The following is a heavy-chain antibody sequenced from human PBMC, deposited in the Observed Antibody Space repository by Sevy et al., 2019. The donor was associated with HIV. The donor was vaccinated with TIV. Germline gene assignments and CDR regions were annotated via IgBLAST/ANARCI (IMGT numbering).Heavy chain of an antibody. D-gene: IGHD5-12*01. CDR1: GYTFTGYY. J-gene: IGHJ4*02. V-gene: IGHV1-2*06. CDR3: ARVLDIVPHGGDDY. Sequence: ASVKVSCKASGYTFTGYYMHWVRQAPGQGLEWMGRINPNSGGTNYAQKFQGRVTMSRDTSISTAYMELSRLRSDDTAVYFCARVLDIVPHGGDDYWGQGTLVTVSS. CDR2: INPNSGGT.